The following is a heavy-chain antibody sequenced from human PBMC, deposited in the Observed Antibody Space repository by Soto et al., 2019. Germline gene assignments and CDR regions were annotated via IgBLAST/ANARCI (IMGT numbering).Heavy chain of an antibody. J-gene: IGHJ6*02. CDR3: AKEDPAWWNGMDV. Sequence: EVQLLESGGGLVQPGGSLRLSCAASGFTFSSYAVTWVRQAPGKGLEWVSTVSGSGGSTYYADSVKGRFTISRDNSKNTLYLQINSLRGEDTAVYYCAKEDPAWWNGMDVWGQGTTVTVSS. CDR1: GFTFSSYA. D-gene: IGHD2-15*01. CDR2: VSGSGGST. V-gene: IGHV3-23*01.